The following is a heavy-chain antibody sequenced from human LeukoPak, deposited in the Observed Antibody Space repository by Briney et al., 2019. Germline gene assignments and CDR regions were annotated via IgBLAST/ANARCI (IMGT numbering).Heavy chain of an antibody. Sequence: GGSLRLSCTASGFAFSNFWMSWVRQAPGEGLEWVASIKLDGSEKYYVDSVKGRFTISRDNAKNSLSLQMNSLRADDTAVYYCARARIMHNLWGQGTLVTVSS. V-gene: IGHV3-7*03. CDR3: ARARIMHNL. CDR1: GFAFSNFW. J-gene: IGHJ4*02. D-gene: IGHD3-16*01. CDR2: IKLDGSEK.